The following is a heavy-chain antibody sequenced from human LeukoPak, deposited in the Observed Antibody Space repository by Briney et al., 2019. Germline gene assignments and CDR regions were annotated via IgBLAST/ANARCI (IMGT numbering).Heavy chain of an antibody. CDR1: GFTFDDYA. D-gene: IGHD3-10*01. V-gene: IGHV3-9*01. CDR2: ISWNSGSI. J-gene: IGHJ4*02. Sequence: PGRSLRLSCAASGFTFDDYAMHWVRQAPGKGLEWVSGISWNSGSIGYADSVKGRFTISRDNAKNSLYLQMNSLRAEDTALYYCANLPAYYYGSGSYPWRRGQGTLVTVSS. CDR3: ANLPAYYYGSGSYPWR.